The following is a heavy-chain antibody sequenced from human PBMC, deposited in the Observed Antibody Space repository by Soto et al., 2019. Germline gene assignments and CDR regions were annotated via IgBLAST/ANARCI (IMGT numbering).Heavy chain of an antibody. D-gene: IGHD3-10*01. CDR1: GFTFDDYG. Sequence: RPGGSLRLSCAASGFTFDDYGMSWVRQVPGKGLEWVSGINSNGDKTGYADSVKGRFTISRDNAKNSLYLQMNSLRVEDTALYHCAREYGSGSSPPWFDPWGQGTLVTVSS. J-gene: IGHJ5*02. CDR3: AREYGSGSSPPWFDP. CDR2: INSNGDKT. V-gene: IGHV3-20*01.